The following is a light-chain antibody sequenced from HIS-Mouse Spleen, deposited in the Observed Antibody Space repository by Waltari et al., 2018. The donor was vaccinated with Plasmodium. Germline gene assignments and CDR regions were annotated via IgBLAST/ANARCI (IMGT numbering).Light chain of an antibody. J-gene: IGKJ5*01. V-gene: IGKV1-13*02. CDR3: QQFNSYPPP. CDR2: DAS. Sequence: AIQLTQSPSSLSASVGDRVTITCRASQGISSALAWYQQKPGKAPKLLIYDASSLESGVPARFSGSGSGTDFTLTISSLQPEDFATYYCQQFNSYPPPFGQGTRLEIK. CDR1: QGISSA.